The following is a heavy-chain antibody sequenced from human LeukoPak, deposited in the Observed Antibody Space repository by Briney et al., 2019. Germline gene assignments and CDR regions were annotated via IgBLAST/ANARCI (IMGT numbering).Heavy chain of an antibody. V-gene: IGHV4-59*01. D-gene: IGHD6-13*01. CDR2: IYYSGST. CDR1: GGSISSYY. CDR3: ASRIAAAGPDDY. Sequence: PSETLSLTCTVSGGSISSYYWSWIRQPPGKGLEWIGYIYYSGSTNYNPSLKSRVTISVDTSKNQFSLKLSSVTAADTAVYYCASRIAAAGPDDYWGQGTLVTVSS. J-gene: IGHJ4*02.